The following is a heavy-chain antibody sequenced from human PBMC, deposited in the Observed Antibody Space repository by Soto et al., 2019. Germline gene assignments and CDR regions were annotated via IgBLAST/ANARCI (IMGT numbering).Heavy chain of an antibody. V-gene: IGHV1-46*01. D-gene: IGHD3-9*01. CDR2: INPSGGST. CDR1: GYTFTSYY. CDR3: ARGQPRKNWLPPYLDY. Sequence: GASVKVSCKASGYTFTSYYMHWVRQAPGQGLEWMGIINPSGGSTSYAQKFQGRVTMTRDTSTSTVYMELSSLRSEDTAVYYCARGQPRKNWLPPYLDYWGQGTLVTVSS. J-gene: IGHJ4*02.